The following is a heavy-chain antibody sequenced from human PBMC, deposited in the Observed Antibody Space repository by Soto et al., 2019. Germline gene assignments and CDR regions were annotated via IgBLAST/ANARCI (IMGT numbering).Heavy chain of an antibody. Sequence: PSETLSLTCAVYGGSFSGYYWSWIRQPPGKGLEWIGEINHSGSTHYNSSLKSRVTISVDTSMNQFSLKLSSVTAADTAVYYCARGLAAIATHYFDSWAQGTLVTVSS. V-gene: IGHV4-34*01. D-gene: IGHD5-12*01. CDR1: GGSFSGYY. CDR2: INHSGST. J-gene: IGHJ4*02. CDR3: ARGLAAIATHYFDS.